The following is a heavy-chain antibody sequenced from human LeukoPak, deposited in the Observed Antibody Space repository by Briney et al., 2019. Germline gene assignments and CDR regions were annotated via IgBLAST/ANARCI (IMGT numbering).Heavy chain of an antibody. D-gene: IGHD1-14*01. CDR3: ARPVTTGAFDI. CDR1: GGSISSSSYY. CDR2: IYYSGST. V-gene: IGHV4-39*01. Sequence: SETLSLTCTVSGGSISSSSYYWGWIRQPPGKGLEWIGSIYYSGSTYYNPSLKSRVTISVDTSKNQFPLKLSSVTAADTAVYYCARPVTTGAFDIWGQGTMVTVSS. J-gene: IGHJ3*02.